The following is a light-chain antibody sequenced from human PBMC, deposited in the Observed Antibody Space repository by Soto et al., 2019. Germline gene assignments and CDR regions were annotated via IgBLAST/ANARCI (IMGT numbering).Light chain of an antibody. CDR2: EVS. V-gene: IGLV2-8*01. J-gene: IGLJ2*01. Sequence: QSALTQPPSASGSPGQSVTISCTGTSSDVGAYDYVSWYQQHPGKAPKVLIYEVSKRPSGVPDRFSGSKSGNTASLTVSGLQAEDEADFYCSSYAGNNIVVFGGGTKLTVL. CDR1: SSDVGAYDY. CDR3: SSYAGNNIVV.